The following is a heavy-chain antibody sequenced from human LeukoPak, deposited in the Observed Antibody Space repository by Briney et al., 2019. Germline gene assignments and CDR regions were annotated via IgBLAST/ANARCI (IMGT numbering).Heavy chain of an antibody. Sequence: GGSLRLSCAASGFTVSSNYMSWVCHAPGKGLEWVSVIYSGGSTYYADSVKGRFTISRDNSKNTLYLQMNSLRAEDTAVYYCARDRVRGVAYGMDVWGQGTTVTVSS. V-gene: IGHV3-66*01. CDR3: ARDRVRGVAYGMDV. J-gene: IGHJ6*02. CDR2: IYSGGST. CDR1: GFTVSSNY. D-gene: IGHD3-10*01.